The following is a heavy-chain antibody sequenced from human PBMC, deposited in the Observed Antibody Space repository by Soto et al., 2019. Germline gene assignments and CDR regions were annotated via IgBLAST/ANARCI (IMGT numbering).Heavy chain of an antibody. CDR1: GFSISTSGVG. CDR2: IYWDDDK. J-gene: IGHJ4*02. CDR3: ARPRGGGSSYLVFDY. D-gene: IGHD2-15*01. Sequence: QITVKEAGPTLVKPTQTLTLTCTFSGFSISTSGVGVRWIRQPPGKALEWLALIYWDDDKRYSPSLKSRLTITKDPSENQVVITVPSMDPVDSATYYCARPRGGGSSYLVFDYWGQGTLGTVSS. V-gene: IGHV2-5*02.